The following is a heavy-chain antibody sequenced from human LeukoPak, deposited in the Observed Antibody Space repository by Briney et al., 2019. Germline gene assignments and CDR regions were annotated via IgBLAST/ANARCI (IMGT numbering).Heavy chain of an antibody. CDR1: GGSISSYY. D-gene: IGHD6-19*01. CDR3: AGEKLGAGTPGKNSGDN. V-gene: IGHV4-4*07. J-gene: IGHJ4*02. CDR2: IHTSGST. Sequence: SETLSLTCTVSGGSISSYYWNWIRQPAGKGLEWIGRIHTSGSTNYNPSLKSRVTMSVDTSKNQFSLKLSSVTAADTAVYYCAGEKLGAGTPGKNSGDNGGQGPRVTVSS.